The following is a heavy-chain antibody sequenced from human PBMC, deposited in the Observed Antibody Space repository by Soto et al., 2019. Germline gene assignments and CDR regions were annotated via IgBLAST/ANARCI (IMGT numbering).Heavy chain of an antibody. Sequence: ASVKVSCKASGYTFTSYYMHWVRQAPGQGLEWMGIINPSGGSTSYAQKFQGRVTMTRDTSTSTVYMELSSLRSEDTAVYYCAREQQLGYYYYYGMDVWGQGTTVTVSS. CDR3: AREQQLGYYYYYGMDV. CDR1: GYTFTSYY. V-gene: IGHV1-46*01. CDR2: INPSGGST. J-gene: IGHJ6*02. D-gene: IGHD6-13*01.